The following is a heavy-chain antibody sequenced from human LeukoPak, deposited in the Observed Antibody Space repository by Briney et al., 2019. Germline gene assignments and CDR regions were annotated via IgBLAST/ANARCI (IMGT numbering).Heavy chain of an antibody. J-gene: IGHJ3*02. D-gene: IGHD1-20*01. Sequence: SVKVSCKASGGTFSSCAISWVRQAPGQGLEWMGGIIPIFGTANYAQKFQGRVTITADESTSTAYMELSSLRSEDTAVYYCARDFLHSLTLTGITGTTTDAFDIWGQGTMVTVSS. CDR1: GGTFSSCA. CDR2: IIPIFGTA. CDR3: ARDFLHSLTLTGITGTTTDAFDI. V-gene: IGHV1-69*13.